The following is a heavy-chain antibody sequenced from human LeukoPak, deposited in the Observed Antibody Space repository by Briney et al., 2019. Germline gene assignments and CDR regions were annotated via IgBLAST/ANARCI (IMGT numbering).Heavy chain of an antibody. Sequence: GGFLRLSCAASGFTFSSYSMNWVRQAPGKGLEWVSYIRSSSSTIYYADSVKGRFTISRDNAKNSLYLQMNSLTAEDTAVYYCARSGSFPFDYWGQGTLVTVSS. CDR2: IRSSSSTI. CDR3: ARSGSFPFDY. V-gene: IGHV3-48*04. CDR1: GFTFSSYS. D-gene: IGHD1-26*01. J-gene: IGHJ4*02.